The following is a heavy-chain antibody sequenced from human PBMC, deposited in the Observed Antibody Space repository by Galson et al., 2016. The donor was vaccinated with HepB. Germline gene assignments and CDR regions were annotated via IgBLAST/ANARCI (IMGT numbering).Heavy chain of an antibody. CDR3: ARRPMVGHTTSAMDV. Sequence: SETLSLTCAVYGGSFSGYYWNWIRQPPGKGLEWIGEINHSGSTNYNPSLKSRVTISVDTSKNQFSLKLSSVTAADTAVYYCARRPMVGHTTSAMDVWGQGTKVTVSS. J-gene: IGHJ6*02. CDR2: INHSGST. CDR1: GGSFSGYY. V-gene: IGHV4-34*01. D-gene: IGHD4/OR15-4a*01.